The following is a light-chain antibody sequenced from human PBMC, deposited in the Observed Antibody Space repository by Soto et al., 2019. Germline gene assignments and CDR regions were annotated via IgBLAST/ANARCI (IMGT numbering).Light chain of an antibody. CDR2: VSSDGSH. CDR1: SGHSSYA. CDR3: QTWGTGVVV. J-gene: IGLJ2*01. V-gene: IGLV4-69*01. Sequence: QSVLTQSPSASASLGASVNLTCTLSSGHSSYAIAWHQQQPEKGPRYLMKVSSDGSHSKWDGIPDRFSGSSSGAERYLTISSLQSEDEADYYCQTWGTGVVVFGGGTKLTVL.